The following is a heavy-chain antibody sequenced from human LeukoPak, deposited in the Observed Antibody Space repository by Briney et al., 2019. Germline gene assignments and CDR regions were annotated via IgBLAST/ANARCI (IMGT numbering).Heavy chain of an antibody. CDR3: AAGIAAPEPFH. CDR2: VNPSGGST. V-gene: IGHV1-46*01. J-gene: IGHJ4*02. CDR1: GYTFTSYY. D-gene: IGHD6-13*01. Sequence: GASVKVSCKASGYTFTSYYMHWVRQAPGQGLEWMGIVNPSGGSTSYAQKFQGRVTMTRDTSTSTVYMELSSLRSEDTAVYYCAAGIAAPEPFHWGQGTLVTVSS.